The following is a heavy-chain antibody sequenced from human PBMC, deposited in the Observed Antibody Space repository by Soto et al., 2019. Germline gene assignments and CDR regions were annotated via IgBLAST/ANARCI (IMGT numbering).Heavy chain of an antibody. CDR3: ARGGVIVVGLDV. Sequence: VQLVESGGGLVQPGGSLRLSCAGTGFTFSTYWKHWVRQVPGKGLEWVSRVKTDGTNTGYADSVKGRFTISRDNAKNTLYLEMNNLRADDTAVYYCARGGVIVVGLDVWGQGTTVTVSS. V-gene: IGHV3-74*01. CDR2: VKTDGTNT. CDR1: GFTFSTYW. D-gene: IGHD3-22*01. J-gene: IGHJ6*02.